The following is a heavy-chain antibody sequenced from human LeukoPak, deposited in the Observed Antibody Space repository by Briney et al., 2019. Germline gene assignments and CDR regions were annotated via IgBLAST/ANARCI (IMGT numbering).Heavy chain of an antibody. CDR1: GFTFSSYA. CDR2: ISGSGGST. V-gene: IGHV3-23*01. D-gene: IGHD5-24*01. Sequence: PGGSLRLSCAASGFTFSSYATSWVRQAPGKGLEWVSAISGSGGSTYYADSVKGRFTISRDNSKNTLYLQMNSLRAEDTAVYYCASNLEMATTPPDYWGQGTLVTVSS. CDR3: ASNLEMATTPPDY. J-gene: IGHJ4*02.